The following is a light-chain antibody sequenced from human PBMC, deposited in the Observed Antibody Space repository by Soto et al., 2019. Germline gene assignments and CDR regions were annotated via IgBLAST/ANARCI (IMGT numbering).Light chain of an antibody. CDR1: QSVNQK. CDR3: QQFNNWPHT. V-gene: IGKV3-15*01. CDR2: VAS. Sequence: EIVLTQSPATLSVSPGERATLSCRASQSVNQKLGWYQQKPGQAPRLLIYVASYRATGIPARFSGSGSGTEYHLPIRNLQAEDFSVYYCQQFNNWPHTFGQGTRLEIK. J-gene: IGKJ2*01.